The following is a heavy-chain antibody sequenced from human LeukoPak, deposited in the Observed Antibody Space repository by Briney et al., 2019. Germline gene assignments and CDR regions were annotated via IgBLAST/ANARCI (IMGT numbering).Heavy chain of an antibody. D-gene: IGHD3-22*01. J-gene: IGHJ4*02. CDR2: IYVDGRTT. CDR3: ATPLDYYDRSDSHQGGD. CDR1: GFTFSNYW. Sequence: GGSLRLSCVASGFTFSNYWMHWVRQPPGKGLVWVSRIYVDGRTTNYADSVKGRFTISRDNAKNSLYLQMNSLRAEDTAVYYCATPLDYYDRSDSHQGGDWGQGTLVTVSS. V-gene: IGHV3-74*01.